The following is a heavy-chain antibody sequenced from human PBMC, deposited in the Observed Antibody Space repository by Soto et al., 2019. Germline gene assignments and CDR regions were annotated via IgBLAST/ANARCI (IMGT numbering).Heavy chain of an antibody. D-gene: IGHD3-22*01. Sequence: ASVKVSCKASGGTPSNSAFSWVRQAPGQGLEWMGGIIPVFGIVKYAQNLEGRVTITADESTNTAYMELSSLRYEDRAVYYCARGRIVVLASPAYYGMDVWGQGTTVTVSS. CDR1: GGTPSNSA. CDR3: ARGRIVVLASPAYYGMDV. V-gene: IGHV1-69*13. J-gene: IGHJ6*02. CDR2: IIPVFGIV.